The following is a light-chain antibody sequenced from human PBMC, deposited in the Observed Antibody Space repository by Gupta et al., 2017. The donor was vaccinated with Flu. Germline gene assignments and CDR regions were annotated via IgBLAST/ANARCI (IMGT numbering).Light chain of an antibody. Sequence: DIQMTQSPSSLSASVGDRVTITCRASRGIRNGLAWYQQKPGKAPNRLIYAASTLQPGVPSRFSGSGFGTEFTLTISSLQPEDFATYYCQQYNSFRTFGQGTKVEIK. J-gene: IGKJ1*01. CDR1: RGIRNG. CDR2: AAS. V-gene: IGKV1-17*01. CDR3: QQYNSFRT.